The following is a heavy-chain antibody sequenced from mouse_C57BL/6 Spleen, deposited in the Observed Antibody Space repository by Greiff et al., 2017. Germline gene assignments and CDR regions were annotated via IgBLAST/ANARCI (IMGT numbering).Heavy chain of an antibody. CDR1: GYTFTSYW. V-gene: IGHV1-53*01. CDR2: INPSNGGT. D-gene: IGHD2-1*01. J-gene: IGHJ3*01. Sequence: QVQLQQPGPELVKPGASVKLSCKASGYTFTSYWMHWVKQRPGQGLEWIGNINPSNGGTNYNEKFKSKATLTVDKSSSTAYMQLSSLTSEDSAVYYCAKGRYYGKPSWFAYWGQGTLVTVSA. CDR3: AKGRYYGKPSWFAY.